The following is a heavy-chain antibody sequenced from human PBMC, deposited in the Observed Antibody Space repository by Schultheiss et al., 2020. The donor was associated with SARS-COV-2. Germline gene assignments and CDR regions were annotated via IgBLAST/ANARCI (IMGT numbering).Heavy chain of an antibody. V-gene: IGHV3-23*01. CDR3: ATDRRAARPQYYYYGMDV. CDR1: GFTFSSYA. J-gene: IGHJ6*02. Sequence: GESLKISCAASGFTFSSYAMSWVRQAPGKGLEWVSAISGSGGSTYYADSVKGRFTISRDNSKNTLYLQMNSLRAEDTAVYYCATDRRAARPQYYYYGMDVWGQGTTVTVSS. CDR2: ISGSGGST. D-gene: IGHD6-6*01.